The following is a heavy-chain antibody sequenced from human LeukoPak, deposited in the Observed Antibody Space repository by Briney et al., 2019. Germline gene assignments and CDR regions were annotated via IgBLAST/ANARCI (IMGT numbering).Heavy chain of an antibody. D-gene: IGHD1-26*01. CDR2: ISGSGGST. V-gene: IGHV3-23*01. Sequence: GGTLRLSCAASGFTFSSYGMSWVRQAPGKGLEWVSAISGSGGSTYYADSVKGRFTISRDNSKNTLYLQMNSLRAEDTALYYCARGGWWDYFDYWGQGTLVTVSS. J-gene: IGHJ4*02. CDR3: ARGGWWDYFDY. CDR1: GFTFSSYG.